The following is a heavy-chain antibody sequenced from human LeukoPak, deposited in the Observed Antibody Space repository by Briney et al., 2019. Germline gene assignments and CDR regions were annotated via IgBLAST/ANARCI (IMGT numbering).Heavy chain of an antibody. Sequence: GGSLRLSCAASGFTFSSYGMHWVRQAPGKGLEWVAVISYDGSNKYYADSVKGRFTISRDNSKNTLYLQMNSLRAEDTAVYYCAKDQDSYGTGGGDYWGQGTLVTVSS. V-gene: IGHV3-30*18. D-gene: IGHD5-18*01. CDR3: AKDQDSYGTGGGDY. J-gene: IGHJ4*02. CDR2: ISYDGSNK. CDR1: GFTFSSYG.